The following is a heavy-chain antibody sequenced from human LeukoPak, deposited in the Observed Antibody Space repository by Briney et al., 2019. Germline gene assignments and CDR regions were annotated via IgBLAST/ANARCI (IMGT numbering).Heavy chain of an antibody. J-gene: IGHJ5*02. D-gene: IGHD2-15*01. CDR2: ISYDGSNK. CDR1: GFTFSSYG. CDR3: AKELAANWFDP. V-gene: IGHV3-30*18. Sequence: PGGSLRLSCAASGFTFSSYGMHWVRQAPGKGLEWVAVISYDGSNKYYADSVRGRFTISRDNSKNTLYLQMNSLRAEDTAVYYCAKELAANWFDPWGQGTLVTVSS.